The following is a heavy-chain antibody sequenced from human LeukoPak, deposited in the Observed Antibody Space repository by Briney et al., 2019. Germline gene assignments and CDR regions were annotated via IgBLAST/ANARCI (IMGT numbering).Heavy chain of an antibody. V-gene: IGHV1-46*01. J-gene: IGHJ6*02. Sequence: GASVKVSCKASGYTLTSNYMHWVRQAPGQGLEWMGTINPSGGSTSYAQKLQGRVTMTRDTSTSTVYMELSSLRSEDTAVYYCAEDFLYGMDVWGQGTTVTVSS. CDR3: AEDFLYGMDV. CDR2: INPSGGST. CDR1: GYTLTSNY.